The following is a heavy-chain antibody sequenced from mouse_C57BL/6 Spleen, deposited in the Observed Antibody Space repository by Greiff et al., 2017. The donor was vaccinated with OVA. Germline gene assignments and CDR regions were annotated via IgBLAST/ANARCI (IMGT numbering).Heavy chain of an antibody. CDR1: GFNIKDDY. V-gene: IGHV14-4*01. CDR2: IDPENGDT. CDR3: TTVVATKFAY. J-gene: IGHJ3*01. D-gene: IGHD1-1*01. Sequence: EVKLVESGAELVRPGASVKLSCTASGFNIKDDYMHWVKQRPEQGLEWIGWIDPENGDTEYASKFQGKATITADTSSNTAYLQLSSLTSEDTAVYYCTTVVATKFAYWGQGTLVTVSA.